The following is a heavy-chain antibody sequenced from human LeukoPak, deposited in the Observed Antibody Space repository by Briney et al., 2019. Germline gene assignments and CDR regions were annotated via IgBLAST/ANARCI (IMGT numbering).Heavy chain of an antibody. J-gene: IGHJ4*02. CDR1: GGSISSGDYY. CDR2: IYYSGST. CDR3: ARGQRTVTTSYYFDY. Sequence: SETLSLTCAVSGGSISSGDYYWSWIRQPPGKGLEWIGYIYYSGSTYYNPSLKSRVTISVDTSKNQFSLKLSSVTAADTAVYYCARGQRTVTTSYYFDYWGQGTLVTVSS. D-gene: IGHD4-11*01. V-gene: IGHV4-30-4*08.